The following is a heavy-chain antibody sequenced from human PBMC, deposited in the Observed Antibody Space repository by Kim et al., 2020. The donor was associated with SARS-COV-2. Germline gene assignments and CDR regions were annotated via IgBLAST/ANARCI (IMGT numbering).Heavy chain of an antibody. D-gene: IGHD5-18*01. CDR3: ARDEGSYGPRIYYYYYGMDV. CDR2: IIPIFGTA. J-gene: IGHJ6*02. CDR1: GGTFSSYA. V-gene: IGHV1-69*13. Sequence: SVKVSCKASGGTFSSYAISWVRQAPGQGLEWMGGIIPIFGTANYAQKFQGRVTITADESTSTAYMELSSLRSEDTAVYYCARDEGSYGPRIYYYYYGMDVWGQGTTVTVSS.